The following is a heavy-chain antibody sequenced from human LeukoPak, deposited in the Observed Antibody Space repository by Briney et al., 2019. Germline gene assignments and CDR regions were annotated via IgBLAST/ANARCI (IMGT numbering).Heavy chain of an antibody. J-gene: IGHJ4*02. Sequence: GGSLRLSCAASGFTFSSYGLNWVRQAPGKGLEWVSSISSSSFVYYADSVKGRFTISRDNAKNSLYLQMNSLRAEDTAVYYCARDPGMAPGYWGQGTLVTVSS. V-gene: IGHV3-21*01. CDR1: GFTFSSYG. CDR3: ARDPGMAPGY. CDR2: ISSSSFV. D-gene: IGHD3-10*01.